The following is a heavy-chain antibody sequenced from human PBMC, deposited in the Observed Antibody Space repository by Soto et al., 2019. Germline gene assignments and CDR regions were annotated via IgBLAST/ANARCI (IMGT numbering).Heavy chain of an antibody. V-gene: IGHV4-31*03. Sequence: PSETLSLTCTVSGGSISSGGYYWSWIRQHPGKGLEWIGYIYYSGSTYYNPSLKSRVTISVDTSKNQFSLKLSSVTAADTAVYYCARAGEQQLGMNWFDPWGQGTLVTVSS. CDR1: GGSISSGGYY. CDR2: IYYSGST. J-gene: IGHJ5*02. CDR3: ARAGEQQLGMNWFDP. D-gene: IGHD6-13*01.